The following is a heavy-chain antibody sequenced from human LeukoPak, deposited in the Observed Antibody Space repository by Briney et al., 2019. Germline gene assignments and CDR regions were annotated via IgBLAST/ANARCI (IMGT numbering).Heavy chain of an antibody. CDR1: GYTFTSYG. Sequence: ASVKVSCKASGYTFTSYGISRVRQAPGQGLEWMGRISAYNGNTNYAQKLQGRVTVTTDTSTSTAYMELRSLRSDDTAVYYCAREDYGDSVVQYFQHWGQGTLVTVSS. CDR3: AREDYGDSVVQYFQH. D-gene: IGHD4-17*01. V-gene: IGHV1-18*01. CDR2: ISAYNGNT. J-gene: IGHJ1*01.